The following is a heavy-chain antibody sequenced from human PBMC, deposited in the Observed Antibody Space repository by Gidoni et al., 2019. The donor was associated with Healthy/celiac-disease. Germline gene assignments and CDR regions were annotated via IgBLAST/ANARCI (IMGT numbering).Heavy chain of an antibody. CDR3: ARGSGGRDIVVVPAARGAYGMDV. CDR2: INHSGRT. V-gene: IGHV4-34*01. Sequence: QVQLQQWGAGLLKPSETLSLTCAVYGGSFSGYYWSWIRQPPGKGLEWIGEINHSGRTNYNPSLKSRVTISVDTSKNQFSLKLSSVTAADTAVYYCARGSGGRDIVVVPAARGAYGMDVWGQGTTVTVSS. D-gene: IGHD2-2*01. CDR1: GGSFSGYY. J-gene: IGHJ6*02.